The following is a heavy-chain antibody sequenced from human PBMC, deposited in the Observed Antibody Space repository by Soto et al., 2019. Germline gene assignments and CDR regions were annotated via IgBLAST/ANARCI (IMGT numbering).Heavy chain of an antibody. Sequence: GGSLRLSCAASGFTFSSYAMSWVRQAPGKGLEWVSAISGSGGSTYYADSVKGRFTISRDNSKNTLYLQMNSLRAEDTAVYYCVTYQRDSNYFAEGGSGGYYYYMDVWGKGTTVTVSS. CDR3: VTYQRDSNYFAEGGSGGYYYYMDV. CDR1: GFTFSSYA. V-gene: IGHV3-23*01. D-gene: IGHD4-4*01. J-gene: IGHJ6*03. CDR2: ISGSGGST.